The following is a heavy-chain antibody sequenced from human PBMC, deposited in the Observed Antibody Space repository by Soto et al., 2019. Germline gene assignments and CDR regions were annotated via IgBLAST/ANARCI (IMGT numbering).Heavy chain of an antibody. J-gene: IGHJ4*02. Sequence: QITLKESGPPLVKLTQTLTLTCTFSGFSLSTSGVGVCWIRQPPGKALEWLALIYWNDDKRYSPSLNSRLTIPNATSKNQVVLTMANMSPLDTAIYYCAHSVLSLAVHRRNFDYWGQGTLVTVSS. CDR3: AHSVLSLAVHRRNFDY. V-gene: IGHV2-5*01. D-gene: IGHD6-19*01. CDR1: GFSLSTSGVG. CDR2: IYWNDDK.